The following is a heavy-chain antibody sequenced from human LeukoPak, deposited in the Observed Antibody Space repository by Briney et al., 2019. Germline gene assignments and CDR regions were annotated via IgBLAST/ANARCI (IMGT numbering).Heavy chain of an antibody. CDR1: GYTFTSYG. CDR2: ISAYNGNT. D-gene: IGHD2-2*01. CDR3: ARDRLRYCSSTSCYEGDY. Sequence: ASVKVSCKASGYTFTSYGISWVRQAPGQGLEWMGWISAYNGNTNYAQKLQGRVTMTTDTSTSTAYMELRSLRSDDSAVYYCARDRLRYCSSTSCYEGDYWGQGTLVTVSS. J-gene: IGHJ4*02. V-gene: IGHV1-18*01.